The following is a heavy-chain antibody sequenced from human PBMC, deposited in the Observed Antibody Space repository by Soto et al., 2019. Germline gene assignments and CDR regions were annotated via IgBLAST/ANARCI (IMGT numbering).Heavy chain of an antibody. CDR1: GFSFSNYA. D-gene: IGHD4-4*01. CDR2: IDSGGGST. CDR3: TKEHSNYPDNWFDP. J-gene: IGHJ5*02. V-gene: IGHV3-23*01. Sequence: VQLLVSGGGSVQPGGSLRLSCAASGFSFSNYAMSWVRQAPGTGLEWVSAIDSGGGSTYYAASVKGRFSISRDNSMNTLYLQMNSLRAEDTAIYYCTKEHSNYPDNWFDPWGQGTLVTVSS.